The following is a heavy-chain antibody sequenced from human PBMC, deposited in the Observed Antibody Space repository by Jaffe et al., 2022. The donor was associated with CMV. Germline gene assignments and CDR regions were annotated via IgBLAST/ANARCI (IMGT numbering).Heavy chain of an antibody. J-gene: IGHJ3*02. Sequence: EVQLVESGGGLVQPGRSLRLSCAASGFTFDDYAMHWVRQAPGKGLEWVSGISWNSGSIGYADSVKGRFTISRDNAKNSLYLQMNSLRAEDTALYYCAKSHAREVIDAFDIWGQGTMVTVSS. V-gene: IGHV3-9*01. D-gene: IGHD3-22*01. CDR3: AKSHAREVIDAFDI. CDR2: ISWNSGSI. CDR1: GFTFDDYA.